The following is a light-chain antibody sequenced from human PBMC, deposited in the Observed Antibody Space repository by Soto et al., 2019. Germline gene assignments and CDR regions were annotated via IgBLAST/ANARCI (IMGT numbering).Light chain of an antibody. CDR1: QDISKY. CDR2: DAS. Sequence: DIQMTQSPSSLSASVGDRVTITCQASQDISKYLNWYQLQPGKAPRLLIYDASNVDAGVPSRFSGSGSGTDFTLTISSLQPEDLATYFCQQFDTLPPAFGQGTKLEIK. J-gene: IGKJ2*01. CDR3: QQFDTLPPA. V-gene: IGKV1-33*01.